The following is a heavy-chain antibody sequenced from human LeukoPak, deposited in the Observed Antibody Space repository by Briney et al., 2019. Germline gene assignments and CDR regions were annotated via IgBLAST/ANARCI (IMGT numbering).Heavy chain of an antibody. J-gene: IGHJ4*02. CDR3: ARGGASSRYFGY. D-gene: IGHD1-26*01. V-gene: IGHV4-59*11. CDR2: VSYSGDT. CDR1: GGSISGHF. Sequence: SETLSLTCTVSGGSISGHFWSWIRQPPGKGLEWIGFVSYSGDTNYSPSFNGRVTISLDTSKSQFSLNLNSVTAAHTAVYFCARGGASSRYFGYWGQGTLVTVSS.